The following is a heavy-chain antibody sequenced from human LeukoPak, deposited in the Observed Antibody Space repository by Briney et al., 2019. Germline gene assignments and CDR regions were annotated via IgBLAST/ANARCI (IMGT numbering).Heavy chain of an antibody. CDR3: ARGYCSGGSCYNGYYYYYMDV. CDR2: IYYSGST. J-gene: IGHJ6*03. D-gene: IGHD2-15*01. Sequence: PSETLSLTCTVSGGSISSSSYYRGWIRQPPGKGLEWIGSIYYSGSTYYNPSLKSRVTISVDTSKNQFSLKLSSVTAADTAVYYCARGYCSGGSCYNGYYYYYMDVWGKGTTVTVSS. CDR1: GGSISSSSYY. V-gene: IGHV4-39*07.